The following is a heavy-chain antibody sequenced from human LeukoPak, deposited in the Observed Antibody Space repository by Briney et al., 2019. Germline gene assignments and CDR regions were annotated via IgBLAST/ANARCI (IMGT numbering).Heavy chain of an antibody. J-gene: IGHJ4*02. CDR1: GYTFTGYY. D-gene: IGHD6-13*01. Sequence: ASVKVSCKASGYTFTGYYMHWVRQAPGQGLEWMGWINPNSGGTNYAQKFQGRVTMTRDTSISTAYMELSRLRSDDTAVYYCARDPAIAAAGHFDYWGQGTLVTVSS. V-gene: IGHV1-2*02. CDR2: INPNSGGT. CDR3: ARDPAIAAAGHFDY.